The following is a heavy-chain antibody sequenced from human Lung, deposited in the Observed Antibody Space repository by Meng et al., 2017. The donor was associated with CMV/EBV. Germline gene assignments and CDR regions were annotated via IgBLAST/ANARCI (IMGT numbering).Heavy chain of an antibody. CDR2: IYPGDSDT. V-gene: IGHV5-51*01. CDR3: ARRGMMTTRGYWFDP. Sequence: GGSXRLXCEGSGYSFSNYWIDWVRQMPGKGLEWMGSIYPGDSDTRYSPSFQGQVTISADESIRTAYLQWSTLKASDTAIYYCARRGMMTTRGYWFDPWGQGXLVTVSS. CDR1: GYSFSNYW. D-gene: IGHD4-17*01. J-gene: IGHJ5*02.